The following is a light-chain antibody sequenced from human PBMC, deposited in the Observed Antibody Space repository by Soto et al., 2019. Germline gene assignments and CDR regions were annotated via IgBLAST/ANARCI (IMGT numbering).Light chain of an antibody. Sequence: DIQMTQYTSSLSASVGDRVTITCRASQSISSYLNWYQQKPGKAPKLLIYAASSLQSGVPSRFSGSGSGTEFTLTISSLQPDDFATYYCQQYDNYFPWTFGQGTKVDIK. CDR1: QSISSY. J-gene: IGKJ1*01. CDR2: AAS. CDR3: QQYDNYFPWT. V-gene: IGKV1-39*01.